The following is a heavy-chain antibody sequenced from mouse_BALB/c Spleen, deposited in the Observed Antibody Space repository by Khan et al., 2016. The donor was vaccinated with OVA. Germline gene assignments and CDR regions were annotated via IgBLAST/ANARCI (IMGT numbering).Heavy chain of an antibody. CDR1: GFNIKDTY. CDR3: ARINA. CDR2: IDPANGNT. V-gene: IGHV14-3*02. Sequence: EVQLKQSGAELVKPGASVKLSCTASGFNIKDTYMHWVKQRPEQGLEWIGRIDPANGNTKYDPKFQGKATITEDTSSNTAYLQLRSLTSEDTVVYYCARINAWGQGTTLTVSS. J-gene: IGHJ2*01.